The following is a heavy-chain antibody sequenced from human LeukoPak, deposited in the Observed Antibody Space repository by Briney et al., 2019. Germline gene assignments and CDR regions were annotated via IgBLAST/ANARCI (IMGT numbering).Heavy chain of an antibody. V-gene: IGHV1-69*13. Sequence: SVKVSCKASGGTFSSYAISWVRQAPGQGLEWMGGIIPIFGTANYAQKFQGRVTITADESTSTAYMELSSLRSEDTAVYYYARDRVDTAMVKGFDYWGQGTLVTVSS. CDR2: IIPIFGTA. CDR1: GGTFSSYA. CDR3: ARDRVDTAMVKGFDY. D-gene: IGHD5-18*01. J-gene: IGHJ4*02.